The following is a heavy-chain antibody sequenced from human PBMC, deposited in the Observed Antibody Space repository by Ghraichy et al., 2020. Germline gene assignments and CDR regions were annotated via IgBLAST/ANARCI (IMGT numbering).Heavy chain of an antibody. J-gene: IGHJ6*03. CDR2: INHSGST. V-gene: IGHV4-34*01. Sequence: SETLSLTCAVYGGSFSGYYWSWIRQPPGKGLEWIGEINHSGSTNYNPSLKSRVTISVDTSKNQFSLKLSSVTAADTAVYYCARAPRDRYCSSTSCYVYYYYYMDVWGKGTTVTVSS. CDR3: ARAPRDRYCSSTSCYVYYYYYMDV. CDR1: GGSFSGYY. D-gene: IGHD2-2*01.